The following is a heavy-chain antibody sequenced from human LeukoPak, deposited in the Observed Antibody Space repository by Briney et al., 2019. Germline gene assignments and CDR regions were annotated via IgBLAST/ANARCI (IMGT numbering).Heavy chain of an antibody. CDR1: GFTFSSYG. Sequence: GGSLRLSCAASGFTFSSYGMHWVRQAPGKGLEWVAVISYDGSNKYYADSVKGRFTISGDNSKNTLYLQMNSLRAEDTAVYYCAKELYDSSPDYWGQGTLVTVSS. V-gene: IGHV3-30*18. CDR2: ISYDGSNK. J-gene: IGHJ4*02. D-gene: IGHD3-22*01. CDR3: AKELYDSSPDY.